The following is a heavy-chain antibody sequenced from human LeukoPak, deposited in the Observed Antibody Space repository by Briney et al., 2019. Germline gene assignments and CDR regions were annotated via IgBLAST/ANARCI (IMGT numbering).Heavy chain of an antibody. Sequence: SETLSLTCTVSGGSISTYYWSWIRQPPGEGLEWIGYVYYSGSTNYNPSLKSRVTISIDTSKNQFSLKLSSVTAADTAVYYCARDYYSASGTFDYWGQGTLVTVSS. CDR3: ARDYYSASGTFDY. CDR1: GGSISTYY. V-gene: IGHV4-59*01. J-gene: IGHJ4*02. D-gene: IGHD3-10*01. CDR2: VYYSGST.